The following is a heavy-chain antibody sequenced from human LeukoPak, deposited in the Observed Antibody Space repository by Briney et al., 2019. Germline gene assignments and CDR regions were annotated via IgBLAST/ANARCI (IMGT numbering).Heavy chain of an antibody. D-gene: IGHD3-3*01. CDR3: AKKRRRGYYLNSAFDM. J-gene: IGHJ3*02. Sequence: PSETLSLTCTVSGGSISSSSYYWGWIRQPPGKGLEWIGSIYYSGSTYYNPSLKSRVTISVDTSKNQFSLSVKSVTAADTAIYYCAKKRRRGYYLNSAFDMWGQGTMVTVSS. CDR2: IYYSGST. V-gene: IGHV4-39*07. CDR1: GGSISSSSYY.